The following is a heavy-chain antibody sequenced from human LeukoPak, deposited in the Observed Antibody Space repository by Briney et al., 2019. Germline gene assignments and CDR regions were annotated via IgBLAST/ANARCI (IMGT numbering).Heavy chain of an antibody. J-gene: IGHJ4*02. V-gene: IGHV3-30*18. Sequence: GGSLRLSCAASGFTFSSYGMHWVRQAPGKGLEWVAVISYDGSNKYYADSVKGRFTISRDNSKNTLYLQMNSLRAEDTAVYYCAKDQVAVAAGYWGQGTLVTVSS. CDR1: GFTFSSYG. CDR3: AKDQVAVAAGY. CDR2: ISYDGSNK. D-gene: IGHD6-19*01.